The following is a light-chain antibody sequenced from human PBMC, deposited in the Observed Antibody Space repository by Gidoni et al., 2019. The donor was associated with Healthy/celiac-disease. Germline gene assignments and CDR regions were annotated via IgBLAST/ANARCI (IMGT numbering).Light chain of an antibody. J-gene: IGLJ1*01. CDR3: SSYTSSSTPFYV. Sequence: QSALTQPASVSGSPGQSITISCTGTSSDVGCYNYVSWYQQHPGKAPKLMIYAVSNRPSGVSNRFSGSKSGNTASLTISGLQAEDEADYYCSSYTSSSTPFYVFGTGTKVTVL. CDR1: SSDVGCYNY. V-gene: IGLV2-14*01. CDR2: AVS.